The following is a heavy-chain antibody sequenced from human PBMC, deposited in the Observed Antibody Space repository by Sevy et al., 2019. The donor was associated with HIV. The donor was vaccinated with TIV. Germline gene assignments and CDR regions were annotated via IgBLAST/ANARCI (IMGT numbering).Heavy chain of an antibody. D-gene: IGHD2-21*02. Sequence: GGSLRLSCAASGFTFSSYSMNWVRQAPGKGLEWVSYISSSSSTIYYADSVKGRFTISRDNAKNSLYLQMNSLRDEDTAVYYCVRDEVGTVVTPGWYFDLWGRGTLVTVSS. J-gene: IGHJ2*01. V-gene: IGHV3-48*02. CDR1: GFTFSSYS. CDR2: ISSSSSTI. CDR3: VRDEVGTVVTPGWYFDL.